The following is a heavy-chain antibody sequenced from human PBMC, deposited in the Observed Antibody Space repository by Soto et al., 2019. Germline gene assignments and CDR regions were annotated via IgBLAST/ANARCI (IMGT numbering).Heavy chain of an antibody. V-gene: IGHV3-33*01. J-gene: IGHJ4*02. CDR1: GFTFNSYG. D-gene: IGHD1-1*01. CDR2: IWYDGSNK. CDR3: ARSHNWNCVGLDY. Sequence: QVQLVESGGGVVQPGRSLRLSCAASGFTFNSYGMHWGRQAPGKGLEWVAVIWYDGSNKYYADSVKGRFTISRDNSKNTLYLPMNSLRADDPAVYYCARSHNWNCVGLDYWGQGNLVTVSS.